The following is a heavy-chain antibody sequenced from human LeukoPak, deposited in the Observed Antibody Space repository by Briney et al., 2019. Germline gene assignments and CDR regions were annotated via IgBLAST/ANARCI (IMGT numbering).Heavy chain of an antibody. J-gene: IGHJ4*02. Sequence: GGSLRLSCAASGFTFTNAWMSWFRQAPGEGLEWVGRIKSRTVGATTDYAAPVKGRFTISRDDSKNTLFLQMDSLTTEDTAVYYCTTDNFVATKTFDYWGQGALVTVSS. D-gene: IGHD5-12*01. V-gene: IGHV3-15*01. CDR3: TTDNFVATKTFDY. CDR2: IKSRTVGATT. CDR1: GFTFTNAW.